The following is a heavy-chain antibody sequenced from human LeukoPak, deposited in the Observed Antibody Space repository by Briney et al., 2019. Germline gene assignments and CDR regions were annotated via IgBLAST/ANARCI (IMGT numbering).Heavy chain of an antibody. CDR3: ARSQAHYDMLTGYIYYYYNMDV. Sequence: SETLSLTCTVSGGSISSGGYYWNWIRQPPGKGLEWIGYIYYSGSTYYNPSLKSRVTISVDTSKNQFSLKLSSVTAADTAVYYCARSQAHYDMLTGYIYYYYNMDVWGKGTTVTVSS. V-gene: IGHV4-30-4*01. D-gene: IGHD3-9*01. CDR2: IYYSGST. J-gene: IGHJ6*04. CDR1: GGSISSGGYY.